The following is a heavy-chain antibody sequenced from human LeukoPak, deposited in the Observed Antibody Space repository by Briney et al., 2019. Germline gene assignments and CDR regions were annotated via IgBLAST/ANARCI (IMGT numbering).Heavy chain of an antibody. Sequence: GGSLRLSCAASGFTFSSYSMNWVGQAPGKGLEWVSSISSSSSYIYYADSVKGRFTISRDNAKNSLYLQMNSLRAEDTAVYYCARYKAVAGHPFDYWGQGTLVTVSS. D-gene: IGHD6-19*01. V-gene: IGHV3-21*01. CDR3: ARYKAVAGHPFDY. CDR1: GFTFSSYS. CDR2: ISSSSSYI. J-gene: IGHJ4*02.